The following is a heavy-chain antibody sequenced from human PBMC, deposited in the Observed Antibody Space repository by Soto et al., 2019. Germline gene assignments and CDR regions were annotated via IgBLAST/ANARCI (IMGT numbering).Heavy chain of an antibody. CDR2: ISYDGSNK. J-gene: IGHJ6*02. CDR1: GFTFSGYG. Sequence: QVQLVESGGGVVQPGRSLRLSCAASGFTFSGYGMHWVRQAPGKGLEWVAVISYDGSNKYYADSVKGRFTISRDNSKNTLYLQMNSLRAEDTAVYYCAKDFFTGIAAAGTAGYYYYCGMDVWGQGTTVTVSS. D-gene: IGHD6-13*01. V-gene: IGHV3-30*18. CDR3: AKDFFTGIAAAGTAGYYYYCGMDV.